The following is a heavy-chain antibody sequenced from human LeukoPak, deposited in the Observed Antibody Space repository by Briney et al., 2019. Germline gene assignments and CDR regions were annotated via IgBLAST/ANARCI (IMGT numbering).Heavy chain of an antibody. V-gene: IGHV4-59*01. J-gene: IGHJ4*02. CDR2: IYYSGST. CDR3: ARFIAVAGRRDYFDY. D-gene: IGHD6-19*01. Sequence: SEILSLTCTVSGGSISSYYWSWIRQPPGKGLEWIGYIYYSGSTNYNPSLKSRVTISVDTSKNQFSLKLSSVTAADTAVYYCARFIAVAGRRDYFDYWGQGTLVTVSS. CDR1: GGSISSYY.